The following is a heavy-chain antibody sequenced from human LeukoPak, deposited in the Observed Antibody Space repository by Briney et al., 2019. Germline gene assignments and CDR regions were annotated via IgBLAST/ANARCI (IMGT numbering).Heavy chain of an antibody. CDR3: ASFRTGYSYYFDY. D-gene: IGHD3/OR15-3a*01. CDR1: GFTFSDYS. Sequence: GGSLRLSCAASGFTFSDYSLNWVRQTPGRGLEWVSSISPSGRSISYADSVKGRFTISRDNAKNSLYLQMSSLRAEDTAVYYCASFRTGYSYYFDYWGQGILVTVSS. CDR2: ISPSGRSI. V-gene: IGHV3-21*01. J-gene: IGHJ4*02.